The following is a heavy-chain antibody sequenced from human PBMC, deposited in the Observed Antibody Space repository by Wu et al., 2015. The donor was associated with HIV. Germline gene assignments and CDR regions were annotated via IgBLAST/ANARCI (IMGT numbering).Heavy chain of an antibody. CDR3: ARGRRYYGSGSYYGYYYYGMDV. V-gene: IGHV1-8*01. J-gene: IGHJ6*02. D-gene: IGHD3-10*01. CDR1: GYTFTSYD. CDR2: MNPNSGNT. Sequence: QVQLVQSGAEVKKPGASVKVSCKASGYTFTSYDINWVRQATGQGLEWMGWMNPNSGNTGYAQKFQGRVTMTRNTSISTAYMELSSLRSEDTAVYYCARGRRYYGSGSYYGYYYYGMDVWGQGTTVTGLL.